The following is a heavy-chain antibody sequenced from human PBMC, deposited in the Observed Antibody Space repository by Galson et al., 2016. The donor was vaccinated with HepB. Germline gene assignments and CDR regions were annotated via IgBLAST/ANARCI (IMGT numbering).Heavy chain of an antibody. D-gene: IGHD3-10*01. CDR2: IYHSGGT. V-gene: IGHV4-4*02. CDR3: ARRVVSYYGSGELARTYSPPFDY. J-gene: IGHJ4*02. Sequence: SETLSLTCAVSGGSISSSNWWTWVRQPPGKGREWIGEIYHSGGTNYNPSLKRRVNISVDKSKNQFSLKLTSVTAADTAVYYLARRVVSYYGSGELARTYSPPFDYWGQGTLVTVSS. CDR1: GGSISSSNW.